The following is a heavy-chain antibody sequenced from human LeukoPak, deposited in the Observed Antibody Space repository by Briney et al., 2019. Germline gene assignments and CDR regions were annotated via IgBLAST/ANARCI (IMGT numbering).Heavy chain of an antibody. CDR1: GFSISRGYY. J-gene: IGHJ4*02. D-gene: IGHD3-16*01. Sequence: SETLSLTCGVSGFSISRGYYWGWIRPPPGKGLEWIGVIFPSGTTNSNPYYNPSLQIRVSISIDTSNNRFSLTLSSVTAADSAVYYCARLNGGPFDYWGQGTLVIVSS. CDR2: IFPSGTTNSNP. V-gene: IGHV4-38-2*01. CDR3: ARLNGGPFDY.